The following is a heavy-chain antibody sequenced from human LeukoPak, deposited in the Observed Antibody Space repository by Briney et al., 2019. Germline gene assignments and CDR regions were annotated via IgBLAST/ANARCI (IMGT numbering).Heavy chain of an antibody. J-gene: IGHJ4*02. CDR1: GGSISSSSYY. CDR2: IYYSGST. V-gene: IGHV4-39*07. CDR3: ARIDYGDLYFDY. Sequence: SETLSLTCTVSGGSISSSSYYWGWIRQPPGKGLEWIGSIYYSGSTYYNPSLKSRVTISVDTSQNQFSLKLSSVTAADTAVYYCARIDYGDLYFDYWGQGTLVTVSS. D-gene: IGHD4-17*01.